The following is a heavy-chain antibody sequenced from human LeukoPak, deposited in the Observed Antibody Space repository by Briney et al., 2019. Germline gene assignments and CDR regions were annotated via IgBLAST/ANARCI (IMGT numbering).Heavy chain of an antibody. D-gene: IGHD7-27*01. CDR3: ARDTGERIY. J-gene: IGHJ4*02. Sequence: ASVTVSCKASGGTFSSDPISWVRQAPGQGLEWMGRIIPMFGTTNYAQKFHRGVTITTDESKSPHYLELNSLTSDDTAVYYWARDTGERIYWGQGTLVTVSS. V-gene: IGHV1-69*05. CDR1: GGTFSSDP. CDR2: IIPMFGTT.